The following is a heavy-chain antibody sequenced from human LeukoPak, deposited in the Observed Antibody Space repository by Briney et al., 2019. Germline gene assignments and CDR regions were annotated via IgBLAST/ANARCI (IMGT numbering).Heavy chain of an antibody. Sequence: GGSLRLSCAASGFTFSSYSTNWARQAPGKGLEWVSSISSSSSYIYYADSVKGRFTISRDNAKNSLYLQMNSLRAEDTAVYYCARAGYVGSGNYYYYMDVWGKGTTVTVSS. V-gene: IGHV3-21*01. CDR3: ARAGYVGSGNYYYYMDV. J-gene: IGHJ6*03. D-gene: IGHD3-10*01. CDR1: GFTFSSYS. CDR2: ISSSSSYI.